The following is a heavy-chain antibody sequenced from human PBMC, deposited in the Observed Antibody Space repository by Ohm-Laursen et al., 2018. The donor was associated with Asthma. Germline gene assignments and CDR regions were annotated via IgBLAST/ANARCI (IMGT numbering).Heavy chain of an antibody. D-gene: IGHD1-26*01. CDR3: VTDAWWSYVH. CDR2: INPLGYEK. V-gene: IGHV3-7*01. J-gene: IGHJ4*02. Sequence: SLRLSCAASGVAFTDSWMSWVRQLPGGSLEWVAKINPLGYEKYYMDSVRGRFTVSRDNAKNSLYLEINSLRVEDTAVYYCVTDAWWSYVHWGLGTLVTVSS. CDR1: GVAFTDSW.